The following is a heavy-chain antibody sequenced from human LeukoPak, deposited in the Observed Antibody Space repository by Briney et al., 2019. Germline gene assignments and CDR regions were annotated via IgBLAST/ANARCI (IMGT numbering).Heavy chain of an antibody. CDR2: IIPIFGRA. CDR1: GGTFSSYA. J-gene: IGHJ4*02. V-gene: IGHV1-69*06. Sequence: ASVKVSCKASGGTFSSYAISWVRQAPGQGLEWMGGIIPIFGRANYAQKFQGRVTITADKSTSTAYMELSSLRSEDTAVYYCARDVGYYDYVWGSYRYTPPDYWGQGTLVTVSS. D-gene: IGHD3-16*02. CDR3: ARDVGYYDYVWGSYRYTPPDY.